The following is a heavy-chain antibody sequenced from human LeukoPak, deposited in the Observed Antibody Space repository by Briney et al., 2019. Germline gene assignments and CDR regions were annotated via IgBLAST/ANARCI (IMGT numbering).Heavy chain of an antibody. CDR1: GYTFTGYY. V-gene: IGHV1-2*02. D-gene: IGHD2-2*01. CDR3: ARDAYAGFSSSWHEDH. J-gene: IGHJ4*02. CDR2: INPNSGGT. Sequence: GASVKVSCKTSGYTFTGYYVHWVRQAPGQGLEWMGWINPNSGGTKYSPKFQARVTMTRDTSISTAYMELSGLTSDDTAVYYCARDAYAGFSSSWHEDHWGQGTLITVSS.